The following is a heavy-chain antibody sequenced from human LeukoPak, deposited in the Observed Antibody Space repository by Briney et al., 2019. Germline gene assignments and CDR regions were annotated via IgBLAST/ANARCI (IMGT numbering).Heavy chain of an antibody. J-gene: IGHJ3*02. V-gene: IGHV3-21*01. D-gene: IGHD2-2*01. CDR3: ARGYCSSTSCYGSKGDAFDI. Sequence: GGSLRLSCAASGFTFSSYSMNWVRQAPGKELEWVSSISSSSSYIYYADSVKGRFTISRDNAKNSLYLQMNSLRAEDTAVYYCARGYCSSTSCYGSKGDAFDIWGQGTMVTVSS. CDR2: ISSSSSYI. CDR1: GFTFSSYS.